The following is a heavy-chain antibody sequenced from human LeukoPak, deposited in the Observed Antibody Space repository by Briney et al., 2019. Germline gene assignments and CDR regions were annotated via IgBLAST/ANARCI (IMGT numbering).Heavy chain of an antibody. V-gene: IGHV3-48*03. CDR3: AREGYYDSSGYYDY. CDR2: ISSSGSTI. Sequence: GGSLRLSCAASGFTFSSYEMNWVRQAPGKGLEWVSYISSSGSTIYYADSVKGRFTMSRDNAKNSLYLQMNSLRAEDTAVYYCAREGYYDSSGYYDYWGQGTLVTVSS. J-gene: IGHJ4*02. CDR1: GFTFSSYE. D-gene: IGHD3-22*01.